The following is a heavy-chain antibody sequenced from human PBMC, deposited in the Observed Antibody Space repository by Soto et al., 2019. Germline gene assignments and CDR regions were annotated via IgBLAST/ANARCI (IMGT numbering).Heavy chain of an antibody. J-gene: IGHJ6*02. CDR2: IIPIFGTA. D-gene: IGHD5-18*01. V-gene: IGHV1-69*13. CDR1: GGTFSSYA. Sequence: ASVKVSCKASGGTFSSYAISWVRQAPGQGLEWMGGIIPIFGTANYAQKFLGRVTITADESTSTAYMELSSLRSEDTAVYYCARGWVYSYGPRGDYYYGMDVWGQGTTVTVSS. CDR3: ARGWVYSYGPRGDYYYGMDV.